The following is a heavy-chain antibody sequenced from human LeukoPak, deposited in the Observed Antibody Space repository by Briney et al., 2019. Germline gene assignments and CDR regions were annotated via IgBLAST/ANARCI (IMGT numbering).Heavy chain of an antibody. V-gene: IGHV1-18*01. CDR3: AREGLGELTLDC. Sequence: ASVKVSCKASGGTFSSYAISWVRQAPGQGLEWMGWISTDNGVTNYAQKLQGRVTMTTDTSTSTAYMELRSLRSDDTAVYYCAREGLGELTLDCWGQGTLVTVSS. CDR2: ISTDNGVT. J-gene: IGHJ4*02. D-gene: IGHD3-16*01. CDR1: GGTFSSYA.